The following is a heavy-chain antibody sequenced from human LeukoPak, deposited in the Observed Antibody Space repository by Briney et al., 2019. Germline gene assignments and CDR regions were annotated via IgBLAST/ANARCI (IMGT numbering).Heavy chain of an antibody. J-gene: IGHJ4*02. CDR2: IYTGGST. D-gene: IGHD2-2*03. CDR3: ARDFGYCSTTSCYDQ. V-gene: IGHV3-53*01. CDR1: GFTVSSNY. Sequence: GSLRLSCAASGFTVSSNYMSWVRQAPGKGLEWVSVIYTGGSTYYADSVKGRFTISRDNSKNTLLLQMNSLRAEDTAVYYCARDFGYCSTTSCYDQWGQGTLVTVSS.